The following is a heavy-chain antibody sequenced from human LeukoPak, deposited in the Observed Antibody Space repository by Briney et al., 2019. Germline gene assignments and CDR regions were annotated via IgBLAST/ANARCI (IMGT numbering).Heavy chain of an antibody. Sequence: GGSLRLSCAASGFTFSSDGMHWVRQAPGKGLEWVAVISYDGSNKYYADSVKGRFTISRDNSKNTLYLQMNSLRAEDTAVYYCAKDQMGHIAAVDYWGQGTLVTVSS. V-gene: IGHV3-30*18. J-gene: IGHJ4*02. CDR2: ISYDGSNK. D-gene: IGHD6-13*01. CDR3: AKDQMGHIAAVDY. CDR1: GFTFSSDG.